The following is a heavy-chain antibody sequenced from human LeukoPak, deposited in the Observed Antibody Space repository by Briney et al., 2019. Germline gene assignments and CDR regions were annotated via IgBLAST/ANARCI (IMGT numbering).Heavy chain of an antibody. CDR2: IWYGGSNK. Sequence: TGGSLRLSCAASGFTFSSYGMHWVRQAPGKGLEWVAVIWYGGSNKYYADSVKGRFTISRDNSKSTLYLQMNSLRAEDTAVYYCAKDLRSTNSDYYYYMDVWGKGTTVTVSS. CDR3: AKDLRSTNSDYYYYMDV. CDR1: GFTFSSYG. D-gene: IGHD2-2*01. V-gene: IGHV3-30*02. J-gene: IGHJ6*03.